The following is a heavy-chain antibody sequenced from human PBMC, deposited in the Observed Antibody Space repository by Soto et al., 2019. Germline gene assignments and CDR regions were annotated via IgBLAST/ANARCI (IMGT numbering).Heavy chain of an antibody. CDR3: ARDYDSSGDY. D-gene: IGHD3-22*01. V-gene: IGHV4-39*01. CDR1: GGSISTSSYY. CDR2: IYYSGST. J-gene: IGHJ4*02. Sequence: QLQLQESGPGLVKPSETLSLTCTVSGGSISTSSYYWGWIRQPPGKGLEWIGSIYYSGSTYYNPSLXXRVPISGDPSKNRFSLKLSSVTAADTAVYYCARDYDSSGDYWGQGTLVTVSS.